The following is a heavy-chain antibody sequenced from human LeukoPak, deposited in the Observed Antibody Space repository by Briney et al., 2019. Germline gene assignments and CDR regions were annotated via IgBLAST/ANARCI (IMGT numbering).Heavy chain of an antibody. V-gene: IGHV4-34*01. CDR1: GGSFSGYH. CDR3: ARGVRIAVAAPHLNY. Sequence: SETLSLTCAVYGGSFSGYHWNWIRQPPGKGLEWIGEIDHSGSTNYNPSLKSRVTILVDTSKNQFSLNLSSVTAAGTAVYFCARGVRIAVAAPHLNYWGQGTLVTVSS. J-gene: IGHJ4*02. D-gene: IGHD6-19*01. CDR2: IDHSGST.